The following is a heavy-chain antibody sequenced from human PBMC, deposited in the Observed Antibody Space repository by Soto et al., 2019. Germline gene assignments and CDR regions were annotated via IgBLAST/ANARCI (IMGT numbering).Heavy chain of an antibody. CDR3: ARYPYSGSSFQRQFDP. J-gene: IGHJ5*02. V-gene: IGHV1-69*13. CDR1: GGTFSSYA. D-gene: IGHD6-13*01. CDR2: IIPIFGTA. Sequence: VASVKVSCKASGGTFSSYAISCVRQAPGQGLEWMGGIIPIFGTANYAQKFQGRVTITADESTSTAYMELSSLRSEDTAVYYCARYPYSGSSFQRQFDPWGQGTLVTVSS.